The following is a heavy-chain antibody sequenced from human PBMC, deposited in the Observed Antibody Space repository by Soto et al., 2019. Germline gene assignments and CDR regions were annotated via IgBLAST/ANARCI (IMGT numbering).Heavy chain of an antibody. Sequence: SETLSLTCTVSGGSISSGGYYWSWIRQHPGKGLEWIGEVFVGGATTYNPSLKSRVTISVDMAKSQFSLNLASVTAADTAVYYCAGDPYDHYNGFDFWGRGIPVPVSS. CDR1: GGSISSGGYY. CDR3: AGDPYDHYNGFDF. D-gene: IGHD3-10*01. V-gene: IGHV4-31*03. CDR2: VFVGGAT. J-gene: IGHJ5*01.